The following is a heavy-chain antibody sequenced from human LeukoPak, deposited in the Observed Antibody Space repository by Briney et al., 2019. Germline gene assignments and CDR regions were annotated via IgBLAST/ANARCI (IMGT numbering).Heavy chain of an antibody. CDR1: GYTFTGYY. V-gene: IGHV1-46*01. J-gene: IGHJ4*02. CDR3: ARTAARRFDY. Sequence: VASVKVSCKASGYTFTGYYMHWVRQAPGQGLEWMGRINPTGGSTTYAQKFQGRVTMTRDTSTSTVYMELSSLRSDDTAVYYCARTAARRFDYWGQGTLVTVSS. CDR2: INPTGGST. D-gene: IGHD6-6*01.